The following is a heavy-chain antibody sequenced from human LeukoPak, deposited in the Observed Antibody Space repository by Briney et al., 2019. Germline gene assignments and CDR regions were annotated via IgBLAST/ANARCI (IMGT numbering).Heavy chain of an antibody. CDR1: GYTFTNYH. Sequence: ASVKVSCKASGYTFTNYHIHWVRQAPGQGLEWMGRINPSGGSATYAQKFQGRVTMTRNTSTTTVYMELSSLRSEGTAVYYCARDRANYDFWNGYLAYGMDVWGQGTTVTVSS. V-gene: IGHV1-46*01. CDR2: INPSGGSA. D-gene: IGHD3-3*01. J-gene: IGHJ6*02. CDR3: ARDRANYDFWNGYLAYGMDV.